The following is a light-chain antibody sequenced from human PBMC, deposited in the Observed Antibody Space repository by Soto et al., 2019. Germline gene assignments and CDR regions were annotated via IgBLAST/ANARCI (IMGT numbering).Light chain of an antibody. V-gene: IGKV1-5*03. CDR1: QSISSW. CDR3: QQYNNYSYT. Sequence: DLQMTQSPSTLSASVGDRVTITCRASQSISSWLAWYQQKPGKAPKLLIYKASSLEYGVPSRFSGSGSGTEFTLTISSLQPDDFATYYCQQYNNYSYTFGQGTKLEIK. J-gene: IGKJ2*01. CDR2: KAS.